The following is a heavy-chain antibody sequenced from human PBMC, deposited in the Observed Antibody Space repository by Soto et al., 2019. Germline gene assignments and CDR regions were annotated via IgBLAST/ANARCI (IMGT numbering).Heavy chain of an antibody. CDR2: ISGSGRYT. Sequence: GGSLRLSCAASGFTFHSCLMSWVRQAPGKGLEWVSLISGSGRYTDYADSVKGRFTISRDNSKNTLYLQMNSLRAEDTAVYYCAKDPPSERMQPDYGMDVWGQGTTVTVSS. D-gene: IGHD6-13*01. J-gene: IGHJ6*02. CDR3: AKDPPSERMQPDYGMDV. V-gene: IGHV3-23*01. CDR1: GFTFHSCL.